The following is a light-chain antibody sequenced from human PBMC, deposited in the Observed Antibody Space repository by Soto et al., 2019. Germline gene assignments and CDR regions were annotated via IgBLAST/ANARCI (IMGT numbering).Light chain of an antibody. Sequence: EIVLTQSPGTLSLSPGERATLSCRASQSVSSSYLAWYQQKPGQAPRLLIYGASTRATGIPDRFSGSGSGTDFTLTISRLEPEDFAVYHCQQYGTSRLTFGGGTKVEIK. J-gene: IGKJ4*01. V-gene: IGKV3-20*01. CDR1: QSVSSSY. CDR2: GAS. CDR3: QQYGTSRLT.